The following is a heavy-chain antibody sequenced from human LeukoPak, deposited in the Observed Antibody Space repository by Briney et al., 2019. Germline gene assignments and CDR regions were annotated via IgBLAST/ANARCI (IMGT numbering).Heavy chain of an antibody. J-gene: IGHJ4*02. CDR3: ARRLGSSSTGFDY. D-gene: IGHD2-2*01. V-gene: IGHV4-59*08. CDR1: GGSISSYY. Sequence: SETLSLTCTVSGGSISSYYWSWIRQPPGKGLEWIGSTHYSGRTTYNPSLKSPVTISVDTSKNQFSLKLSSVTAADTAVYYCARRLGSSSTGFDYWGQGTLVTVSS. CDR2: THYSGRT.